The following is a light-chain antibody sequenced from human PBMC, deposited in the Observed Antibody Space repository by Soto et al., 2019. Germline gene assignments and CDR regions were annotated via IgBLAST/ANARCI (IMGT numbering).Light chain of an antibody. CDR2: DAS. CDR3: QQRYSWPLT. Sequence: EIVLTQSPATLSLSPGDRATLSCRASQSVTSYLAWYQQKPGQAPRLLIYDASNRATGIPARFSGSGSGTDFTLTISSLGPEDFAVYYCQQRYSWPLTFGGGTKVEIK. CDR1: QSVTSY. V-gene: IGKV3-11*01. J-gene: IGKJ4*01.